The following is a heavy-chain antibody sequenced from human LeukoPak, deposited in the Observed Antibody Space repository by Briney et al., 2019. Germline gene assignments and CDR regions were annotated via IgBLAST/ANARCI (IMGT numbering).Heavy chain of an antibody. CDR1: GFSFPNFA. J-gene: IGHJ4*02. D-gene: IGHD3-3*01. V-gene: IGHV3-23*01. Sequence: GGSLRLSCVASGFSFPNFAMTWVRQAPGERLEWVSAIRGSGDRTSYADSVKGRFTISRDNSKNTLYLQMNSLRAEDTAVYYCARPYYDFWTPFDYWGQGTLVTVSS. CDR3: ARPYYDFWTPFDY. CDR2: IRGSGDRT.